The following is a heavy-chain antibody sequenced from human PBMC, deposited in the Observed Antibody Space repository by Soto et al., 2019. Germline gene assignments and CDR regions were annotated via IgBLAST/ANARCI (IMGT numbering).Heavy chain of an antibody. CDR3: ARNSSGWDY. V-gene: IGHV1-46*01. D-gene: IGHD6-19*01. CDR2: INPSGGST. Sequence: QVQLVQSGAEVKKPGASVKVSCKASGYTFTSYYMHWVRQAPGQGLEWMGIINPSGGSTSYAQKFQGIVTMTRDTPTSTVYMEPSSLRSEDTSVYYCARNSSGWDYWGEGGLVTVSS. CDR1: GYTFTSYY. J-gene: IGHJ4*02.